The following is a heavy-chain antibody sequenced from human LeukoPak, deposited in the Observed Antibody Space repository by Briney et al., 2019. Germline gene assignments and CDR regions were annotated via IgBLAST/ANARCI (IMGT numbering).Heavy chain of an antibody. CDR1: GFTFSRYS. CDR2: ISSSSDTI. V-gene: IGHV3-48*02. D-gene: IGHD1-26*01. Sequence: GGSLRLSCVASGFTFSRYSMNWARQAPGKGLEWISFISSSSDTIYYAESVKGRFTISRDNAKTLMSLQMNSLRDEDTALYFCARSGSFGYYFEYWGQGTPVTVSS. J-gene: IGHJ4*02. CDR3: ARSGSFGYYFEY.